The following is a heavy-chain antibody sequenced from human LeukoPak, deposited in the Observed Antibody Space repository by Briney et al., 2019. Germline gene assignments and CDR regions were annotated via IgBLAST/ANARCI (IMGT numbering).Heavy chain of an antibody. D-gene: IGHD3-3*02. J-gene: IGHJ4*02. CDR1: GYTFSDFY. Sequence: ASVKVSCKASGYTFSDFYIHWVRQAPGQGLEYVGWITPKSGDTYSPQRFQGRVTMTRDASISTAYMELSSLRSDDTAIYFCARVRLADERAWAYWGQGTLVTVSS. V-gene: IGHV1-2*02. CDR2: ITPKSGDT. CDR3: ARVRLADERAWAY.